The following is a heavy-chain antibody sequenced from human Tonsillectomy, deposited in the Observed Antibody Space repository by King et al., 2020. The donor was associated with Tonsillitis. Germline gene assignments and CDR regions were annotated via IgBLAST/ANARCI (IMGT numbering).Heavy chain of an antibody. CDR3: AKRAPYQLLSGFDP. J-gene: IGHJ5*02. Sequence: VQLVESGGGLVQPGGSLRLSCAASGFTFSSYAMSWVRQAPGKGLEWGSAISGSGGSTYYADSRKGRVTLSRDNSKNTLYLQMNSLRAEDPAVYYWAKRAPYQLLSGFDPWGQGTLVTVSS. CDR1: GFTFSSYA. D-gene: IGHD2-2*01. CDR2: ISGSGGST. V-gene: IGHV3-23*04.